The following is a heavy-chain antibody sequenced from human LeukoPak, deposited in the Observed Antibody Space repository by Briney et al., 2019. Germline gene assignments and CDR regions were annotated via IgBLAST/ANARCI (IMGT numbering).Heavy chain of an antibody. J-gene: IGHJ4*02. D-gene: IGHD5-12*01. CDR1: GFTFSSYA. Sequence: GGSLRLPCAASGFTFSSYAMSWVRQAPGKGLEWVSAISGSGGSTYYADSVKGRFTISRDNSKNTLYLQMNSLRAEDTAVYYCAKEGYSGYDPPYYFDYWGQGTLVTVSS. CDR3: AKEGYSGYDPPYYFDY. V-gene: IGHV3-23*01. CDR2: ISGSGGST.